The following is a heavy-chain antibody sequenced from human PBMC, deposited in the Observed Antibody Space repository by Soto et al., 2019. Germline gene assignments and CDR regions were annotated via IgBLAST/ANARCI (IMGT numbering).Heavy chain of an antibody. CDR1: GYTFTSYN. D-gene: IGHD3-10*01. V-gene: IGHV1-46*01. Sequence: QVQLVQSGAEVKKPGASVKVSCKASGYTFTSYNIHWVRQATGQGLEWVGMINPRGFFTTYAQKFRGRVTMTGDTSTSVVYMELTNLRSEDTAVYYCARAAGRFGALFWFDPWGQGTLVSVSS. CDR3: ARAAGRFGALFWFDP. CDR2: INPRGFFT. J-gene: IGHJ5*02.